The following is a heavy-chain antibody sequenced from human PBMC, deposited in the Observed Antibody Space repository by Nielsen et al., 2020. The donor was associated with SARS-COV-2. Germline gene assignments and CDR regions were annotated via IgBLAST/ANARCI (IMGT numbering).Heavy chain of an antibody. Sequence: ASVKVSCKASGYTLTGYYMHWVRQAPGQGLEWMGWINPNSGGTNYAQKFQGRVTMTRDTSISTAYMELSRLRSDDTAVYYCAKNPAYYGSGSYFSWFDPWGQGTLVTVSS. J-gene: IGHJ5*02. CDR2: INPNSGGT. V-gene: IGHV1-2*02. CDR3: AKNPAYYGSGSYFSWFDP. CDR1: GYTLTGYY. D-gene: IGHD3-10*01.